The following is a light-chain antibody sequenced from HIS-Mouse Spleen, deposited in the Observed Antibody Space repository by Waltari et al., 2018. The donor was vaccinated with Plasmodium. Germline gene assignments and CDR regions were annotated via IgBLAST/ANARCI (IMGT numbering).Light chain of an antibody. CDR1: QGISSA. CDR2: DAS. Sequence: AIQLTQSQSSPSASVGDRVTITCRASQGISSALAWYQQKPGKAPKLLLSDASSLESGVPSRFSGSGSGTDFTLTISSLQPEDFATYYCQQFNNYPSITFGQGTRLEIK. J-gene: IGKJ5*01. V-gene: IGKV1D-13*01. CDR3: QQFNNYPSIT.